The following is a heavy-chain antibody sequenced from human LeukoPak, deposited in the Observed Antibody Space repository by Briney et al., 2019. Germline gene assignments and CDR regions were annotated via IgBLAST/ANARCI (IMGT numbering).Heavy chain of an antibody. Sequence: GSLRLSFAASGFTFSSYAMSWVRQAPGKGLEWVSAISGSGGSTYYADSVKGPFTISRDNSKNTLYLQMNSLRAEDTAVYYCAKFTAMAALGSDYWGQGTLVTVSS. CDR2: ISGSGGST. V-gene: IGHV3-23*01. CDR3: AKFTAMAALGSDY. D-gene: IGHD5-18*01. J-gene: IGHJ4*02. CDR1: GFTFSSYA.